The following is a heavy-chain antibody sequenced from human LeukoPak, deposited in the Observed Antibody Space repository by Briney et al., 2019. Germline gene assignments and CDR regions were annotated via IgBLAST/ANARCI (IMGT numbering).Heavy chain of an antibody. Sequence: GGSLPLSCAASGFTFSTYAMSWVRQAPGKGLEWVSTISSGGGFTYYSESVKGRFTISRDSSKSTLCLQMNSLRAADTAVYYCAKDLRIRAGVPDYWGQGTLVTVSS. D-gene: IGHD2-8*01. CDR2: ISSGGGFT. CDR1: GFTFSTYA. J-gene: IGHJ4*02. V-gene: IGHV3-23*01. CDR3: AKDLRIRAGVPDY.